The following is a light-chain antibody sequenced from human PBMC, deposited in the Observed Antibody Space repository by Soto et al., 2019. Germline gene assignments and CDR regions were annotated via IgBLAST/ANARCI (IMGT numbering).Light chain of an antibody. CDR2: DVS. CDR1: SSDVGAYKY. CDR3: HSYTSSNTYV. V-gene: IGLV2-14*03. Sequence: SALTQPASVSGSPGQSITISCTGTSSDVGAYKYVSWFQQHPGKAPKLMIFDVSSRPSGVSDRFSGSKSGNTASLTIAGLQAEDEADYYCHSYTSSNTYVFGTGTKVTVL. J-gene: IGLJ1*01.